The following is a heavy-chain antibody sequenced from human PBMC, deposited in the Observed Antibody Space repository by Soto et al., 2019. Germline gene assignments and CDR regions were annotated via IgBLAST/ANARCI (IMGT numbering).Heavy chain of an antibody. CDR1: GGTFSSYA. CDR3: ARSSDYYDSSGYYYGGSAFDI. J-gene: IGHJ3*02. D-gene: IGHD3-22*01. Sequence: QVQLVQSGAEVKKPGSSVKVSCTASGGTFSSYAISWVRQAPGQGLEWMGGIIPIFGTANYARKFQGRVTITADETTSTAYMELSSLRSEDTAVYYCARSSDYYDSSGYYYGGSAFDIWGQGTMVTVSS. CDR2: IIPIFGTA. V-gene: IGHV1-69*01.